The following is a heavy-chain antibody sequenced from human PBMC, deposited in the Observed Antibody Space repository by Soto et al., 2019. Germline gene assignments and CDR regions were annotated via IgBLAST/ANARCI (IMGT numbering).Heavy chain of an antibody. J-gene: IGHJ4*02. D-gene: IGHD5-18*01. V-gene: IGHV3-7*04. CDR1: GFTFSSYW. CDR3: ARDKYTAMATNTFDY. Sequence: GGSLRLSCAASGFTFSSYWMSWVRQAPGKGLEWVANIKQDGSEKYYVDSVKGRFTISRDNAKNSLYLQMNSLRAEDTAVYYCARDKYTAMATNTFDYWGQGTLVTVSS. CDR2: IKQDGSEK.